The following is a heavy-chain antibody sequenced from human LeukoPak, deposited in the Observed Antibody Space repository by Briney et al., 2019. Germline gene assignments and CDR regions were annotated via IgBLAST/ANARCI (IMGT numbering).Heavy chain of an antibody. CDR3: AKEGGLGYCSTTSCAFAH. Sequence: PGGSLRLSCVGSGFSVSDNYMTWVRQAPGKGPEWVSVTYSGGTTYYADSAEGRFTISRDSAKNTLYLQMKNLRSEDTAIYYCAKEGGLGYCSTTSCAFAHWGRGTLVTVSS. V-gene: IGHV3-53*01. D-gene: IGHD2-2*01. CDR1: GFSVSDNY. J-gene: IGHJ4*02. CDR2: TYSGGTT.